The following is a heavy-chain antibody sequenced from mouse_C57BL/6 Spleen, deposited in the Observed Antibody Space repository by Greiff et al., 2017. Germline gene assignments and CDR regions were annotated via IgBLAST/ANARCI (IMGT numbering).Heavy chain of an antibody. CDR2: IDPSDSYT. CDR3: ARGNPYFDD. V-gene: IGHV1-69*01. J-gene: IGHJ2*01. D-gene: IGHD2-1*01. CDR1: GYTFTSYW. Sequence: QVHVKQPGAELVMPGASVKLSCKASGYTFTSYWMHWVKQRPGQGLEWIGEIDPSDSYTNYNQKFKGKSTLTVDKSSSTAYMQLSSLTSEDSAVYYCARGNPYFDDWGQGTTLTVSS.